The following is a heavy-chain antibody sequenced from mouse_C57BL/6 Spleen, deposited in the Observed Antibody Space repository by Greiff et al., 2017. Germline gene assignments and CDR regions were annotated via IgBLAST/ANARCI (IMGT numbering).Heavy chain of an antibody. CDR1: GYTFTEYT. CDR2: FYPGSGSI. V-gene: IGHV1-62-2*01. J-gene: IGHJ3*01. CDR3: ARHEEDHGFAY. Sequence: QVQLQQPGAELVKPGASVKLSCKASGYTFTEYTIHWVKQRSGQGLEWIGWFYPGSGSIKYTEKFKDKATLTADKSSSTVYMELNKLKSEDSAVYFCARHEEDHGFAYWGQGTLVTVSA.